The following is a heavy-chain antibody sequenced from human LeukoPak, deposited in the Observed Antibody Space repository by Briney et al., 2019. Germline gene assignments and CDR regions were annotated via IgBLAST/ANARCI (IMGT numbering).Heavy chain of an antibody. CDR1: GFTFSSYW. D-gene: IGHD6-19*01. CDR2: IKQDGREK. CDR3: ARVQGSSGPGIFDY. J-gene: IGHJ4*02. Sequence: GGCLRLSCAASGFTFSSYWMSWVRQAPGKGLEWVANIKQDGREKYYLDSVKGRFTISRDNAKNSLYLQMNSLRAEDTAVYYCARVQGSSGPGIFDYWGQGTLVTVSS. V-gene: IGHV3-7*01.